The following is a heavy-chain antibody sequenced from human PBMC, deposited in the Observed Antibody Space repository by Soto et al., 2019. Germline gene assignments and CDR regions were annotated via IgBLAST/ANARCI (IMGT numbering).Heavy chain of an antibody. V-gene: IGHV3-7*04. CDR2: IKQDGGEK. CDR1: GFTFSSYW. D-gene: IGHD2-2*01. J-gene: IGHJ4*02. Sequence: EVQLVESGGNLVQPGGSLRFSCVASGFTFSSYWMTWVRQAPGKGLEWVGNIKQDGGEKNYVDSAKGRFTISRDNAKNSVYLQMNSLRAEDTAVYYCAREIVVARGASYFDYWGPGTLVTVSS. CDR3: AREIVVARGASYFDY.